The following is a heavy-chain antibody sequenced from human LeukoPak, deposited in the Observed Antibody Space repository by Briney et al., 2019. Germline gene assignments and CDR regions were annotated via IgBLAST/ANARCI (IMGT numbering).Heavy chain of an antibody. Sequence: PGGSLRLSCAASEFTFSSYSMNWVRQAPGKGLEWVSYISSDGSTIYYADSVKGRLTISRDNAKNSLYLQMNSLRAEDTAVYYCARVTYYFDSRGYYAFDCWGQGTLVTVSS. CDR3: ARVTYYFDSRGYYAFDC. V-gene: IGHV3-48*04. CDR2: ISSDGSTI. J-gene: IGHJ4*02. D-gene: IGHD3-22*01. CDR1: EFTFSSYS.